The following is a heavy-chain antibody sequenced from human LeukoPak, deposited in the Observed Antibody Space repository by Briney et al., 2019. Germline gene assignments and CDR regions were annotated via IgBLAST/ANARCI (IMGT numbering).Heavy chain of an antibody. CDR2: IKQDGSEK. CDR3: AKDQGRSGSSLVDY. V-gene: IGHV3-7*01. Sequence: GGSLRLSCAASGFTFSSYWMSWVRQAPGKGLEWVANIKQDGSEKYYVDSVKGRFTISRDNAKNSLYLQMNSLRAEDTAAYYCAKDQGRSGSSLVDYWGQGSLVTVSS. D-gene: IGHD6-6*01. CDR1: GFTFSSYW. J-gene: IGHJ4*02.